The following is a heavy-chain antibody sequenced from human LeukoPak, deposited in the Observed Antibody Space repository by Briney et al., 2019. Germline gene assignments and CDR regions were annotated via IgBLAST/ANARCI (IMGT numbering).Heavy chain of an antibody. Sequence: GGSLRLSCAASGFTFSSYSMNWVRQAPGKGLEWVSSISSSSSYIYYADSVKGRFTISRDNSKNTLYLQMNSLRAEDTAVYYCARGKWLLPGSSLYYGMDVWGQGTTVTVSS. CDR1: GFTFSSYS. CDR3: ARGKWLLPGSSLYYGMDV. J-gene: IGHJ6*02. V-gene: IGHV3-21*01. D-gene: IGHD3-22*01. CDR2: ISSSSSYI.